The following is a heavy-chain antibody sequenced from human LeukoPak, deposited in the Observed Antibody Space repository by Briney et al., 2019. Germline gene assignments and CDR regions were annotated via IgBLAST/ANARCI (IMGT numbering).Heavy chain of an antibody. V-gene: IGHV3-53*01. J-gene: IGHJ4*02. CDR2: IYSGGST. CDR1: GFTVSSNY. CDR3: ARNNYYDSSGSLDY. D-gene: IGHD3-22*01. Sequence: GGSLRLSCAASGFTVSSNYMSWVRQAPGKGLEWVSVIYSGGSTYYADSVKGRFTISRDNSKNTLYLQMNSLRAEDAAVYYCARNNYYDSSGSLDYWGQGTLVTVSP.